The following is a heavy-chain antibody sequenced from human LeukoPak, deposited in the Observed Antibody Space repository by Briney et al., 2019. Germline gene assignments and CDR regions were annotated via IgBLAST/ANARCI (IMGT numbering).Heavy chain of an antibody. CDR3: ARAGERLDAFDI. CDR1: GFTFSSYS. Sequence: GSLRLSCAASGFTFSSYSMNWVRQAPGKGLEWVSSISSSSSYIYYADSVKGRFTISRDNAKNSLYLQMNSLRAEDTAVYYCARAGERLDAFDIWGQGTMVTVSS. CDR2: ISSSSSYI. D-gene: IGHD7-27*01. V-gene: IGHV3-21*01. J-gene: IGHJ3*02.